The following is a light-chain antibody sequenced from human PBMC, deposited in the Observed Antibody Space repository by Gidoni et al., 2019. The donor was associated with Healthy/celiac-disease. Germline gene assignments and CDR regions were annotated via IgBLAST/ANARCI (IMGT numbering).Light chain of an antibody. J-gene: IGKJ1*01. CDR2: AAS. V-gene: IGKV1-8*01. Sequence: ALRMTQSPSSLSASTGDRVTITCRASQGISSYLAWYQQKPGKAPKLLIYAASTLQSWVPSRFSGSGSGTDFTLTISCLQSEDFATYYCQQYYSYPRTFGQGTKVEIK. CDR3: QQYYSYPRT. CDR1: QGISSY.